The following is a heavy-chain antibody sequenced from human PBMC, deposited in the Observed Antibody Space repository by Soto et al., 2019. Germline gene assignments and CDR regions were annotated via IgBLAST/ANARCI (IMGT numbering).Heavy chain of an antibody. CDR1: GGSISSGSYY. CDR3: ARSTWVRKDPSRGIFDY. Sequence: SETLSLTCTVSGGSISSGSYYWGWIRQPPGKGLEWIGNIFYTGNTYYNPSLKSRVIISVDTSQNQFFLKLRSVTAADTALYYCARSTWVRKDPSRGIFDYLGQGTRVTVSS. CDR2: IFYTGNT. D-gene: IGHD3-16*01. V-gene: IGHV4-39*01. J-gene: IGHJ4*02.